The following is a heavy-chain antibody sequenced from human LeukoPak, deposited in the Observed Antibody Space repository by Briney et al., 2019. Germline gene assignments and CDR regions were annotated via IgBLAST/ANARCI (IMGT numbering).Heavy chain of an antibody. Sequence: TSETLSLTCIVSGGSIRSSYWSWIRQTPGKRLQWIGYIHYSGESNNNPSLKSRVTISVDMSKNQFSLKLTSVTAADTAMYYCARRGPNSGYARGWNFDLWGRGTLVTVSS. J-gene: IGHJ2*01. V-gene: IGHV4-59*08. D-gene: IGHD5-12*01. CDR3: ARRGPNSGYARGWNFDL. CDR1: GGSIRSSY. CDR2: IHYSGES.